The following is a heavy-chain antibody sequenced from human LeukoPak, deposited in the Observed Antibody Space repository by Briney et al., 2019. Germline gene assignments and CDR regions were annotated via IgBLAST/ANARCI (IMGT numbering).Heavy chain of an antibody. CDR2: INPIGGST. CDR1: GYTFTSYY. D-gene: IGHD3-22*01. Sequence: ASVKVSCKASGYTFTSYYMHWVRQAPGQGLEWMGIINPIGGSTSYAQKFQGRVTMTRDTSTSTVYMELSSLRSEDTAVYYCARLYWYYYDNGPGGSDAFDFWGQGTMVTVSS. CDR3: ARLYWYYYDNGPGGSDAFDF. J-gene: IGHJ3*01. V-gene: IGHV1-46*01.